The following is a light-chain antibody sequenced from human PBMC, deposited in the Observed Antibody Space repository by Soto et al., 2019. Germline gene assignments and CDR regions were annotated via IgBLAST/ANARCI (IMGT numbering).Light chain of an antibody. Sequence: ESVLTQSPGTLSLSPGERATLSCRASQSVSSNYLAWYQQKPGQAPRLLIYDASRRVTGIPDRFSGTGSGTDFTRSISRLEPEDFAVYYCQQYGGSPSQTFGRGTKVEIK. J-gene: IGKJ1*01. CDR2: DAS. CDR1: QSVSSNY. CDR3: QQYGGSPSQT. V-gene: IGKV3-20*01.